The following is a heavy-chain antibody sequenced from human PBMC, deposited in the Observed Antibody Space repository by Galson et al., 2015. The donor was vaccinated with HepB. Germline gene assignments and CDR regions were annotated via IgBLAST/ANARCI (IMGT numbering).Heavy chain of an antibody. D-gene: IGHD3-3*01. CDR3: ARGAIKDHSYDYWVAHPPDY. CDR1: GYTFSNYG. Sequence: SVKVSCKASGYTFSNYGIGWVRQAPGQGLEWMGWISTYNGITNYAQNFRGRVAMTTDRSTRTASMELRDLRSDDTAVYYCARGAIKDHSYDYWVAHPPDYWGQGTLVIVSS. V-gene: IGHV1-18*01. CDR2: ISTYNGIT. J-gene: IGHJ4*02.